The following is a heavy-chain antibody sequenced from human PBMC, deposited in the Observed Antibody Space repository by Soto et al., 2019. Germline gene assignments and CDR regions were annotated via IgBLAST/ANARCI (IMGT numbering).Heavy chain of an antibody. Sequence: QVQLVQSGAEVKKPGSSVKVSCKASGGTFSSYAISWVRQAPGQGLEWMGGIIPIFGTANYAQKFQGRVTITADKSTSTAYMELSSSRSEDTAVYYCARESPHGELNYYGMDVWGQGTTVTVSS. CDR3: ARESPHGELNYYGMDV. V-gene: IGHV1-69*06. D-gene: IGHD1-26*01. CDR2: IIPIFGTA. J-gene: IGHJ6*02. CDR1: GGTFSSYA.